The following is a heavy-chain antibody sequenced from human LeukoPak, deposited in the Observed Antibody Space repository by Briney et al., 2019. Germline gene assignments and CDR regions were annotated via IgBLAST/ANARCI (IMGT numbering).Heavy chain of an antibody. D-gene: IGHD3-9*01. CDR2: ISYDGSNT. J-gene: IGHJ4*02. V-gene: IGHV3-30*18. CDR3: AKYRDILTGFDY. Sequence: GRSLRLSCAASGFTFSSNGMHWVRQAPGKGLEWVAVISYDGSNTYYADSVKGRFTISRDNSKNTLYLQMNRLRAEDTAVYCGAKYRDILTGFDYWGRGTLVTVSS. CDR1: GFTFSSNG.